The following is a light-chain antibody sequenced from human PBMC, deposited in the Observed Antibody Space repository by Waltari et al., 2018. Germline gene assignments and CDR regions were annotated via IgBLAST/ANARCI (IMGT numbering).Light chain of an antibody. CDR2: GAS. CDR1: QSISNY. V-gene: IGKV1-39*01. CDR3: QQSYSNMYT. Sequence: DIHMTQSPISLSASVGDRVTITCRTNQSISNYLNWYQQKRGSSPKLLIYGASTLQGGVPSRFTGSGSGKDFTLTISSLQTEDFATYFCQQSYSNMYTFGQGTKLMI. J-gene: IGKJ2*01.